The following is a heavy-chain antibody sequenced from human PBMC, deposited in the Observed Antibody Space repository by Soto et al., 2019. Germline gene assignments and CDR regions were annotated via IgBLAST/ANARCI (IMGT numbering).Heavy chain of an antibody. CDR3: ARDRRENLLWFGEGYYYYYGMDV. CDR1: GFTFSFYT. Sequence: GVSLRLSCVASGFTFSFYTMDWVRQAPGKRLEWVSSISSSSSYIYYADSVKGRFTISRDNAKNSLYLQMNSLRAEDTAVYYCARDRRENLLWFGEGYYYYYGMDVWGQGTTVTVSS. J-gene: IGHJ6*02. V-gene: IGHV3-21*04. CDR2: ISSSSSYI. D-gene: IGHD3-10*01.